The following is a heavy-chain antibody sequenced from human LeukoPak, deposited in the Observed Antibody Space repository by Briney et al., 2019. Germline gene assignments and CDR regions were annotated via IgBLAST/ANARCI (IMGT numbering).Heavy chain of an antibody. CDR1: GYTFTGYY. Sequence: ASVKVSFKASGYTFTGYYMHWVRQAPGQGLEWMGWINPNSGGTNYAQKFQGRVTMTRDTSISTAYMELSRLRSDDTAVYYCARLVRGVKNSDDAFDIWGQGTMVTVSS. J-gene: IGHJ3*02. CDR2: INPNSGGT. CDR3: ARLVRGVKNSDDAFDI. V-gene: IGHV1-2*02. D-gene: IGHD3-10*01.